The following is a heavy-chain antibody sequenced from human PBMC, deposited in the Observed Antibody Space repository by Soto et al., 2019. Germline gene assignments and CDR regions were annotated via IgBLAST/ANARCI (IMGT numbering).Heavy chain of an antibody. V-gene: IGHV3-30-3*01. Sequence: GGSLRLSCAASGFTFRSYAMHWVRQAPGKGLEWVAVISYDGSNKYYADSVKGRFTISRDNSKNTLYLQMNSLRAEDTAVYYCARVGEDYYGSGSYYVPWGQGTLVTVSS. CDR3: ARVGEDYYGSGSYYVP. CDR2: ISYDGSNK. CDR1: GFTFRSYA. D-gene: IGHD3-10*01. J-gene: IGHJ5*02.